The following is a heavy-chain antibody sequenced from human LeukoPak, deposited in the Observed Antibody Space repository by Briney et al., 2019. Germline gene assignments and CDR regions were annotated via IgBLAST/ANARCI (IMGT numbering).Heavy chain of an antibody. V-gene: IGHV3-30*02. CDR1: GFIFRNYG. Sequence: PGGSLRLSCAASGFIFRNYGMHWVRQAPGKGLEWVAFLRNDESEVFYADSVKGRFIISRDNSKNTLYLQMSSLRDEDTAVYYCVKDTGRGDFWGQGTLVTVSS. CDR2: LRNDESEV. D-gene: IGHD1-14*01. CDR3: VKDTGRGDF. J-gene: IGHJ4*02.